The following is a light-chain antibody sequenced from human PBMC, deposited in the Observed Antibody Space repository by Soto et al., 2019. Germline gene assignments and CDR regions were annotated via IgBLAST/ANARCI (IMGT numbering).Light chain of an antibody. V-gene: IGKV3D-15*01. Sequence: EVVMTQSPATVSVSPGERATLSCRASQSVSTNLAWYQQKPGQAPRLLIYGASGRATAIPARFSGSGSGTEFTLTISSLQSEDCAIYYCQQYDKWPETLGQGTKVEIK. CDR2: GAS. CDR1: QSVSTN. J-gene: IGKJ1*01. CDR3: QQYDKWPET.